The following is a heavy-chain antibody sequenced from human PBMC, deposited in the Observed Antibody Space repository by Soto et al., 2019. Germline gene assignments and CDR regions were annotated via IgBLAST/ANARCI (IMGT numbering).Heavy chain of an antibody. Sequence: QVQLVESGGGMVQPGRSLRLSCAASGFTFSSYGMHWVRQAPGKGLEWVAVIWYDGSNKYSADAVKGRFTIPRDNSQNTLDLQMNSPRAEDTDVYYCARDPRAVIPHHFDSWGQGTLVTVSS. V-gene: IGHV3-33*01. J-gene: IGHJ4*02. CDR2: IWYDGSNK. D-gene: IGHD3-10*01. CDR3: ARDPRAVIPHHFDS. CDR1: GFTFSSYG.